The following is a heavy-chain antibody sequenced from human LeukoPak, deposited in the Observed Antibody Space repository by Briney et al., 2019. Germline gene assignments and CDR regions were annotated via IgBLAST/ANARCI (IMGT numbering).Heavy chain of an antibody. CDR2: IYYSGST. Sequence: SETLSLTCTVSGGSISSYYWSWIRQPPGKGLEWIGYIYYSGSTNYNPSLKSRVTISVDTSKNQFSLKLSSVTAADTAVYFCARKVDTAMPDWGQGTLVTVSS. J-gene: IGHJ4*02. D-gene: IGHD5-18*01. CDR1: GGSISSYY. CDR3: ARKVDTAMPD. V-gene: IGHV4-59*01.